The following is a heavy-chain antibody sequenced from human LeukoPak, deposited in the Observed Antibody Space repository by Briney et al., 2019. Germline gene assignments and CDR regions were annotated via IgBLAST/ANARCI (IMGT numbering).Heavy chain of an antibody. D-gene: IGHD3-10*01. V-gene: IGHV3-23*01. Sequence: AGGSLRPSCAASGFTFSTYAMSWVRQAPGKGLEWVSAISGSGISTYYADSVKGRFTISRDNSKNKLYLQMSSLRAEDTALYYCAKNVDRITMVRGVTTSPNWFDPWGQGTLVTVSS. CDR3: AKNVDRITMVRGVTTSPNWFDP. CDR1: GFTFSTYA. CDR2: ISGSGIST. J-gene: IGHJ5*02.